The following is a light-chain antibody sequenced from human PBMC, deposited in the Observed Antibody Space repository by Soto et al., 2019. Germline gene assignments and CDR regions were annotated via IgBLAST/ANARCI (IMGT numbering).Light chain of an antibody. V-gene: IGLV2-14*01. CDR2: DVT. J-gene: IGLJ3*02. CDR1: NSDVGHYNY. CDR3: GSFTTSSTLV. Sequence: QSALTQPASESGSPGQSITISCTGTNSDVGHYNYVSWYQQHPGKAPKLMIYDVTNRPSGVSNRFSGSKSGNTASLTISGLQAEDEADYYCGSFTTSSTLVFGGGTKLTVL.